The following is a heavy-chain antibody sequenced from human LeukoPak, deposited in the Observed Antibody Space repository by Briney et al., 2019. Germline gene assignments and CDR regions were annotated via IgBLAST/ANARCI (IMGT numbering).Heavy chain of an antibody. CDR2: VKQAGSDP. CDR1: GFTFSTYY. J-gene: IGHJ4*02. Sequence: GGTLRLSCAASGFTFSTYYMSWVRQAPGKGLEWVANVKQAGSDPYYVDSVKGRFTISRDSAKNSLYLQMNSLRADDTAVYYCATYTEGYFDCWGQGTLVTVSS. CDR3: ATYTEGYFDC. V-gene: IGHV3-7*01.